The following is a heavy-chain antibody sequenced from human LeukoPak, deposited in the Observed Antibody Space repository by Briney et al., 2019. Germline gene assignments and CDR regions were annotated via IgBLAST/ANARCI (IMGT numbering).Heavy chain of an antibody. CDR1: GFTFSNYN. CDR2: ISSSSNTI. CDR3: ANGDYSNYGDFDI. J-gene: IGHJ3*02. V-gene: IGHV3-48*01. D-gene: IGHD4-11*01. Sequence: GGSLRLSCAASGFTFSNYNMNWVRQAPGKGLEWVSYISSSSNTIYYADSVKGRFTISRDNSKNTLYLQMNSLRAEDTAVYYCANGDYSNYGDFDIWGQGTMVTVSS.